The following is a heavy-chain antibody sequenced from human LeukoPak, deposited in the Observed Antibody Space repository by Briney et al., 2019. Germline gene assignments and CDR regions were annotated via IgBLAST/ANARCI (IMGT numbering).Heavy chain of an antibody. D-gene: IGHD2-2*01. CDR2: IYYSGST. CDR3: AKLPYCSSTSCRSYYYYYYMDV. J-gene: IGHJ6*03. V-gene: IGHV4-39*07. CDR1: GGSISSSSYY. Sequence: SETLSLTCTVSGGSISSSSYYWGWIRQPPGKGLEWIGSIYYSGSTYYNPSLKSRVTISLDTSKNQFSLKLSSVTAADTAVYYCAKLPYCSSTSCRSYYYYYYMDVWGKGTTVTISS.